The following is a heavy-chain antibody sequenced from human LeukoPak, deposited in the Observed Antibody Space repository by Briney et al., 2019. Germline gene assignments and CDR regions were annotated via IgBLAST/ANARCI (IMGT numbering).Heavy chain of an antibody. D-gene: IGHD3-22*01. CDR3: ARGRAYDSSGSFDY. V-gene: IGHV4-39*07. CDR2: IYYSGST. Sequence: PSETLSLTCTVSGGSISSSSYYWGWIRQPPGKGLEWIGSIYYSGSTHYNPSLKSRVTISVDTSKNQFSLKLSSVTAADTAVYYCARGRAYDSSGSFDYWGQGTLVTVSS. J-gene: IGHJ4*02. CDR1: GGSISSSSYY.